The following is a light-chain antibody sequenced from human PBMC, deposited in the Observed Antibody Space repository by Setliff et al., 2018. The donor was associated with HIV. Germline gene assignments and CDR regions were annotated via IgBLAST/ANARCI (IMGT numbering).Light chain of an antibody. V-gene: IGKV3D-20*02. CDR1: QSVSSSY. CDR2: DAS. Sequence: IVLTQSPGTLSLSPGERATLSCRASQSVSSSYLAWYQQKPGLAPRLLIYDASNRATGIPARFSGGGSETTFTLTISSLEPEDVAVYYCQQRRTWPITFGPGTKVDIK. CDR3: QQRRTWPIT. J-gene: IGKJ3*01.